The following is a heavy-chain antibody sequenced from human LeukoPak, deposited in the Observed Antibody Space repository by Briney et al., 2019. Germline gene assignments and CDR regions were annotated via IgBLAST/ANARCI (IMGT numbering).Heavy chain of an antibody. CDR2: INPSGGST. CDR3: ARDQEGFDY. CDR1: GYTFTSYY. J-gene: IGHJ4*02. Sequence: GASVKVSCKASGYTFTSYYMHWVRQAPGQGLEWMGIINPSGGSTSYAQKFQGRVTMTRDSSTRTVHMELSGLRSEDTAVYYCARDQEGFDYWGQGTLVTVSS. V-gene: IGHV1-46*01.